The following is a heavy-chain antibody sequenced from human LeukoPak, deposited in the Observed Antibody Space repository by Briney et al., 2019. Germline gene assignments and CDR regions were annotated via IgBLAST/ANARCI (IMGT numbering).Heavy chain of an antibody. Sequence: SETLSLTCAVYGGSFSGYHWSWIRQPPGKGLEWIGEINHSGSTNYNPSLKSRVTISVDTSKNQFSLKLSSVTAADTAVYYCARRILGYCSSTSCYGYYYYMDVWGKGTTVTISS. CDR3: ARRILGYCSSTSCYGYYYYMDV. J-gene: IGHJ6*03. D-gene: IGHD2-2*01. V-gene: IGHV4-34*01. CDR2: INHSGST. CDR1: GGSFSGYH.